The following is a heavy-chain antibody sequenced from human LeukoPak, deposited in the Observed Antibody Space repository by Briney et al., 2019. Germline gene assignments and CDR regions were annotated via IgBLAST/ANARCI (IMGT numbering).Heavy chain of an antibody. CDR2: IKQDGNEK. Sequence: GGSLRLSCAASGFTFSTYWMSCVRQAPGKGLEWVANIKQDGNEKYYVDSVKGRFTISRDSAKNSLYLQMNSLRAEDTAVYYCARVRTTVTYYFDYWGQGTLVTVSS. D-gene: IGHD4-17*01. J-gene: IGHJ4*02. CDR1: GFTFSTYW. V-gene: IGHV3-7*01. CDR3: ARVRTTVTYYFDY.